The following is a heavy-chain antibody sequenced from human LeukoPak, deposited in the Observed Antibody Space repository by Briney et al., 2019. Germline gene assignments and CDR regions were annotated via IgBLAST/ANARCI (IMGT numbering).Heavy chain of an antibody. V-gene: IGHV1-69*05. CDR2: IIPIFGTA. Sequence: SVKVSCKASGYTFTSYGISWVRQAPGQGIEWMGGIIPIFGTANYAQKFQGRVTITTDESTSTAYMELSSLRSEDTAVYYCARPYSSSSYYYGMDVWGQGTTVTVSS. CDR3: ARPYSSSSYYYGMDV. J-gene: IGHJ6*02. D-gene: IGHD6-6*01. CDR1: GYTFTSYG.